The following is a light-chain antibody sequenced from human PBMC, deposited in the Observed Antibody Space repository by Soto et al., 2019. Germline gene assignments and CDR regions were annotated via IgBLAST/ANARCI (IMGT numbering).Light chain of an antibody. CDR1: SSDVGGYNY. CDR3: SSYTSSSTLDV. V-gene: IGLV2-14*01. CDR2: EVS. J-gene: IGLJ1*01. Sequence: QSVLTQPASVSGSPGQSITISCTGTSSDVGGYNYVSWYQQHPGKAPKLMIYEVSNRPSGDSNRFSSSKSGNTASLTISGLQAEDEADYYCSSYTSSSTLDVFGTGTKVTVL.